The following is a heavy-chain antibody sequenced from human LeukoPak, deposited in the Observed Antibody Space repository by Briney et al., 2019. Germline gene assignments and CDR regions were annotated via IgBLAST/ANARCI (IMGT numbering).Heavy chain of an antibody. CDR1: GFSFSSYA. J-gene: IGHJ4*02. Sequence: GGSLRLSCAASGFSFSSYAMSWVRQAPGKGLEWVSLISSGSSFTYYADSVKGRFTIYRDNAKNSLYLQMNSLGVEDTAVYYCARRGGQDTLTAYPDYWGQGTLVTVSP. CDR3: ARRGGQDTLTAYPDY. CDR2: ISSGSSFT. V-gene: IGHV3-21*01. D-gene: IGHD3-9*01.